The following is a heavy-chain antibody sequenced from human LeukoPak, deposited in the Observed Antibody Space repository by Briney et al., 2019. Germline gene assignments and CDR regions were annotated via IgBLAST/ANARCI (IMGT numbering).Heavy chain of an antibody. D-gene: IGHD3/OR15-3a*01. CDR2: IYYSGTT. Sequence: PAETLFLTCTVSCGSFSGYYWSWLRPPPGEGQEVFHFIYYSGTTNYNHSLMSRVTISIDTSKEQFSLRLSSVTAADTAVYYCARSTLDNIWYPVDWGQGTLVTVSS. CDR1: CGSFSGYY. CDR3: ARSTLDNIWYPVD. J-gene: IGHJ4*02. V-gene: IGHV4-59*01.